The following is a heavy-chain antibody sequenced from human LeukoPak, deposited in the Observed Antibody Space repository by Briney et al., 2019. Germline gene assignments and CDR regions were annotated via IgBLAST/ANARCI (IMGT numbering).Heavy chain of an antibody. Sequence: ASVKVSCKAFGYTFDTSSITWVRQAPGQRLEWMGWISPNNGNTHYAQGVQGGVTMTTDTSRSTAYMELRSLTSDDTAVYYCTRVRNSDNWWGAFDIWGQGTMVTVSS. CDR2: ISPNNGNT. V-gene: IGHV1-18*01. CDR1: GYTFDTSS. J-gene: IGHJ3*02. CDR3: TRVRNSDNWWGAFDI. D-gene: IGHD1-1*01.